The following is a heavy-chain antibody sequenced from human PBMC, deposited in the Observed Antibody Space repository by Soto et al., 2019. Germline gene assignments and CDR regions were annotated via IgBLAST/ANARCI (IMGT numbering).Heavy chain of an antibody. V-gene: IGHV1-24*01. CDR2: FDPEDGET. D-gene: IGHD6-6*01. CDR3: ATGHGAARLVLDY. CDR1: GYTLTELS. Sequence: QVQLVQSGAEVKKPGASVKVSCKVSGYTLTELSMHWVRQAPGKGLEWMGGFDPEDGETIYAQKFQGRVTMTGDTSTDTAYMELSSLRSEDTAVYYCATGHGAARLVLDYWGQGTLVTVSS. J-gene: IGHJ4*02.